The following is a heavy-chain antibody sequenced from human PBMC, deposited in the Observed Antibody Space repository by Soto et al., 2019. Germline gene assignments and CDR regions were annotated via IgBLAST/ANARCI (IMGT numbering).Heavy chain of an antibody. Sequence: PGGSMRLSCAASGFTFSSYAMSWVRQAPGKGLEWVSAISGSGGTTYYADSVKGRFTISRDNSKNTLYLQMNSQRAEDTAVYYCAKYYGSGSYYLYYFDYWGQGTLVTVSS. CDR3: AKYYGSGSYYLYYFDY. J-gene: IGHJ4*02. D-gene: IGHD3-10*01. CDR1: GFTFSSYA. CDR2: ISGSGGTT. V-gene: IGHV3-23*01.